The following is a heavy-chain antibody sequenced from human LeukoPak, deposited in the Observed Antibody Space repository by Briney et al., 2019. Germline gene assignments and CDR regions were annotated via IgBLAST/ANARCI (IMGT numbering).Heavy chain of an antibody. J-gene: IGHJ5*02. Sequence: SETLSLTCTVSGGSISSYYWSWIRQPPGKGLEWVGYIYYSGSTNYNPSLKSRVTISVDTSKNQFSLKLSSVTAADTAVYYCAGGGQWLPRWWFDPWGQGTLVTVSS. D-gene: IGHD6-19*01. V-gene: IGHV4-59*01. CDR3: AGGGQWLPRWWFDP. CDR2: IYYSGST. CDR1: GGSISSYY.